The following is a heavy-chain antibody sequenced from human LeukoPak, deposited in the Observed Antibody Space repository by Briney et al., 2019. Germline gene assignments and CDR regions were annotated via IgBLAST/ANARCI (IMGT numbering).Heavy chain of an antibody. J-gene: IGHJ3*02. CDR3: ARDTHCSSTSCYNAFDI. CDR2: ISISSTYR. Sequence: PGGSLRLSRAASGFTFRSYSLNWVRQAPGRGLEGVSAISISSTYRYYADSLKGRSTISRDNAKNSLSMQMNSLRAEDTAVYYCARDTHCSSTSCYNAFDIWGQGTMVTVSS. V-gene: IGHV3-21*01. D-gene: IGHD2-2*02. CDR1: GFTFRSYS.